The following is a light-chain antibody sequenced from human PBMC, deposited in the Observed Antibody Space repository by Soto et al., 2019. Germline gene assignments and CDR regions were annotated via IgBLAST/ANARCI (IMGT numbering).Light chain of an antibody. CDR1: QSVTNSY. CDR3: QQYGATPGT. Sequence: EIVLTQSPDTLSLSPGERVTLSCRASQSVTNSYLAWYQQKPGQGPRLLIHGASSRATGTPDRFSGSGSGTDFTLTISRLEPEDFAVYYCQQYGATPGTVGQGTKLDIK. J-gene: IGKJ1*01. CDR2: GAS. V-gene: IGKV3-20*01.